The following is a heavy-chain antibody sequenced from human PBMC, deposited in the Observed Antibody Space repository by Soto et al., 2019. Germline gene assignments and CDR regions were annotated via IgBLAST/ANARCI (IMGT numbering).Heavy chain of an antibody. CDR1: GGTLSSYT. D-gene: IGHD2-15*01. CDR3: ARDKGYCSGASCPAFDY. V-gene: IGHV1-69*08. CDR2: IIPNLGIT. Sequence: QVQLVQSGAEVKKPGSSVKVSCKASGGTLSSYTFSWVRQAPGQGLEWMGRIIPNLGITNYAQKFQGRITTIVDKSKSTAYMELSSLTSEDTAVYYCARDKGYCSGASCPAFDYWGQGTLVTVSS. J-gene: IGHJ4*02.